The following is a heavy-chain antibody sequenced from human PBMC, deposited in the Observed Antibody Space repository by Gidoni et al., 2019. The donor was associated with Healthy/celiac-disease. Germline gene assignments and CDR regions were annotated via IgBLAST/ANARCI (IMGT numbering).Heavy chain of an antibody. J-gene: IGHJ4*02. CDR3: ARGNYDYVWGSYRPSYYFDY. CDR2: INHSGST. D-gene: IGHD3-16*02. V-gene: IGHV4-34*01. Sequence: QVQLQQWGAGLLKPSETLSLTCAVYGGSFSGYYWSWIRQPPGKGLEWIGEINHSGSTNYNPSLKSRVTISVDTSKNQFSLKLSSVTAADTAVYYCARGNYDYVWGSYRPSYYFDYWGQGTLVTVSS. CDR1: GGSFSGYY.